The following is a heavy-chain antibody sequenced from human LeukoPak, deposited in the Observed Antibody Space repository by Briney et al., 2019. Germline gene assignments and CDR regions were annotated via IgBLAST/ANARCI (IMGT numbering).Heavy chain of an antibody. V-gene: IGHV3-23*01. CDR1: GFTFSTYA. Sequence: GGCLRLSCAASGFTFSTYAMSWVRQAPGKGLEWVSSISGSGGSTYYADSVKGRFTISRDFSKNTLYLQMNSLRAEDTAVYYCAKGQYCSSTSCYFYYYYMDVWGKGTTVTVSS. D-gene: IGHD2-2*01. J-gene: IGHJ6*03. CDR3: AKGQYCSSTSCYFYYYYMDV. CDR2: ISGSGGST.